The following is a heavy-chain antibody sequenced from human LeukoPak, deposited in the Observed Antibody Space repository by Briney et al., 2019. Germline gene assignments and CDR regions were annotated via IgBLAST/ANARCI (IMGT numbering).Heavy chain of an antibody. D-gene: IGHD3/OR15-3a*01. CDR1: GYSISSGHY. J-gene: IGHJ4*02. V-gene: IGHV4-38-2*02. CDR2: IYHSGST. CDR3: ARQTGSGLFILP. Sequence: SETLSLTCTVSGYSISSGHYWGWIRQPPGKGLEWIGSIYHSGSTYYNPSLKSRVTISVDTSKNQFSLRLTSVTAADTAVYYCARQTGSGLFILPGGQGTLVTVSS.